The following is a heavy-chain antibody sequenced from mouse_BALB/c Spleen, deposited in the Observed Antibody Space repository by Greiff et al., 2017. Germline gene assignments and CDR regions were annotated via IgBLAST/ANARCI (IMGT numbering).Heavy chain of an antibody. D-gene: IGHD1-1*01. CDR1: GFTFSSYG. V-gene: IGHV5-6*01. CDR3: ARYYYGSRAWFAY. CDR2: ISSGGSYT. Sequence: EVQLVESGGDLVKPGGSLKLSCAASGFTFSSYGMSWVRQTPDKRLEWVATISSGGSYTDYPDSVKGRFTISRDNAKNTLYLQMSSLKSEDTAMYYCARYYYGSRAWFAYWGQGTLVTVSA. J-gene: IGHJ3*01.